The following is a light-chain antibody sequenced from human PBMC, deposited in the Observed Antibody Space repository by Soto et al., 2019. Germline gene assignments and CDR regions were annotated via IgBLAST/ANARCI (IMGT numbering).Light chain of an antibody. Sequence: QSVLTQPPSASGTPGQRVTMSCSGGNSNIVSHTVNWYQHLPGTAPTLLIFSNNQRPSGFPARFSGSKSGTSASLSISGLQSVDEGDYYCSAWYDSLNGFYVFGTGTKLTVL. J-gene: IGLJ1*01. CDR2: SNN. V-gene: IGLV1-44*01. CDR1: NSNIVSHT. CDR3: SAWYDSLNGFYV.